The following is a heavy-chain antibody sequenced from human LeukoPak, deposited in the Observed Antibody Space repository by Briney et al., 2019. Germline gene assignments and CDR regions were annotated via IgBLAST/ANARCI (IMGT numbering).Heavy chain of an antibody. D-gene: IGHD5-24*01. CDR1: GFTFSSYS. V-gene: IGHV3-21*01. CDR2: ISSSSSYI. J-gene: IGHJ3*02. CDR3: AREGVEMATIPFDI. Sequence: GGSLRLSCAASGFTFSSYSMNWVRQAPGKGLEWVSSISSSSSYIYYADSVKGRFTISRDNAKNSLYLQMNSLRAEDTAVYYCAREGVEMATIPFDIWGQGTMVTVSS.